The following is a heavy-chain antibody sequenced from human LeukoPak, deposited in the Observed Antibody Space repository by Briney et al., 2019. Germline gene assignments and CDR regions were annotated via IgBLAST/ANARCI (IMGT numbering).Heavy chain of an antibody. CDR2: INPNSGGT. Sequence: GASVKVSCKASGYTFTGYYMHWVRQAPGQGLEWMGWINPNSGGTNYAQKFQGRVTMTRNTSISTAYMELSRLRSDDTAVYYCARDLVRWYYYGSGSFDPWGQGTLVTVSS. V-gene: IGHV1-2*02. J-gene: IGHJ5*02. D-gene: IGHD3-10*01. CDR1: GYTFTGYY. CDR3: ARDLVRWYYYGSGSFDP.